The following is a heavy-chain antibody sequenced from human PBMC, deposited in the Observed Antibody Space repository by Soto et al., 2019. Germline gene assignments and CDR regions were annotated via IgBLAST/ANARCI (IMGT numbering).Heavy chain of an antibody. CDR3: AKDSPYYYDSSGHYPPPLDY. CDR2: ISGSGGSP. V-gene: IGHV3-23*01. J-gene: IGHJ4*02. CDR1: GFTFSSYA. Sequence: EVQLLESGGGLVQPGGSLRLSFAASGFTFSSYAMSWVRQAPGKGLELVSAISGSGGSPYYADSVKGRFTISRDNSKNTLYLHMNSRRAEDTAVYYCAKDSPYYYDSSGHYPPPLDYWGQGTLVTVSS. D-gene: IGHD3-22*01.